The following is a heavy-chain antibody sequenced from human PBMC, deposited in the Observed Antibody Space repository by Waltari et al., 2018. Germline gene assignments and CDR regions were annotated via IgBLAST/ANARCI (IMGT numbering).Heavy chain of an antibody. D-gene: IGHD5-12*01. CDR3: AKDLRRGYSGYDLSPTFDY. Sequence: EIQVVESGGDLVHPGRSLRLSCEVSGFTFDHYAMHWVRQRPGKGLGWVSGISWDSENIAYADSVKGRFTVARDNAKNSLFLQMNSLRAEDTAFYYCAKDLRRGYSGYDLSPTFDYWGQGTLVTVSS. J-gene: IGHJ4*02. CDR2: ISWDSENI. CDR1: GFTFDHYA. V-gene: IGHV3-9*01.